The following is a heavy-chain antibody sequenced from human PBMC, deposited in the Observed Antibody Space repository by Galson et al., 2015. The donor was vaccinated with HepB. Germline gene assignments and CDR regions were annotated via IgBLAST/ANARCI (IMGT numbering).Heavy chain of an antibody. CDR3: ARGGVVPAAMGDYYYMDV. Sequence: SETLSLTCSVSGDSISSYSWSWIRQPVGKGLEWIGRIYSSGSTNYNPSLKSRVSMSVDTAKNQFSLKLSSVTAADTAVHYCARGGVVPAAMGDYYYMDVWGKGTTVTVSS. D-gene: IGHD2-2*01. CDR2: IYSSGST. V-gene: IGHV4-4*07. CDR1: GDSISSYS. J-gene: IGHJ6*03.